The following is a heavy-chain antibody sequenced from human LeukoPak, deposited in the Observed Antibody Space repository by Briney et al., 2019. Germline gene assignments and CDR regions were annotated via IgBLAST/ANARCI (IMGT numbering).Heavy chain of an antibody. V-gene: IGHV1-69*05. Sequence: GASVKVSCKASGGTFSSYAISWVRQAPGQGLEWMGGIIPIFGTANYAQKFQGRVTITTDESTSTAYMELSSLRSEDTAVYCCARGLRQSYYMDVWGKGTTVTVSS. J-gene: IGHJ6*03. D-gene: IGHD2-21*01. CDR1: GGTFSSYA. CDR2: IIPIFGTA. CDR3: ARGLRQSYYMDV.